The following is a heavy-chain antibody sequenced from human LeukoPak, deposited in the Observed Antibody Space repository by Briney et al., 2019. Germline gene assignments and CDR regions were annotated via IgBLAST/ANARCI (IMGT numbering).Heavy chain of an antibody. Sequence: SETLSLTCTVSSDSISRFYWNWIRQTPGKGLEGIGYSHYSGSTNYNPSLKSRVTISVDSSKKQFSLRLSSVTAADTAVYYCAACSYYYDSSGYYPWWGQGTLVTVSS. V-gene: IGHV4-59*01. J-gene: IGHJ4*02. D-gene: IGHD3-22*01. CDR3: AACSYYYDSSGYYPW. CDR1: SDSISRFY. CDR2: SHYSGST.